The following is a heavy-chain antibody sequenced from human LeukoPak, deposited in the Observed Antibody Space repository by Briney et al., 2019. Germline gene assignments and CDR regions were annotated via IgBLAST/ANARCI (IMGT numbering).Heavy chain of an antibody. D-gene: IGHD3-10*01. CDR2: IYHTGTT. CDR3: ARKGIGPYGSVNGYFDY. CDR1: GNSISSGYY. V-gene: IGHV4-38-2*02. Sequence: SETLSLTCTVSGNSISSGYYWGWIRQPPGKGLEWIGIIYHTGTTYYNSSLKSRVTISVDTSKNQFSLKLNFVTAADTAVYYCARKGIGPYGSVNGYFDYWGQGTLVTVSS. J-gene: IGHJ4*02.